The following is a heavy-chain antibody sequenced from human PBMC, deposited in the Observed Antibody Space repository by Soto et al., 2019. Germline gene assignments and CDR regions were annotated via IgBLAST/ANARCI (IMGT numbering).Heavy chain of an antibody. Sequence: QVQLQESGPGLVKPSETLSLTCTVSGGSISSYYWSWIRQPPGKGLEWIGDVSYSGSTSYNPSLESRSTISVDTSKSQFSLKVTSVTAADTAVYYCARVGGSRTTGFDYWGQGTLVTVSS. CDR2: VSYSGST. D-gene: IGHD1-1*01. CDR1: GGSISSYY. V-gene: IGHV4-59*01. J-gene: IGHJ4*02. CDR3: ARVGGSRTTGFDY.